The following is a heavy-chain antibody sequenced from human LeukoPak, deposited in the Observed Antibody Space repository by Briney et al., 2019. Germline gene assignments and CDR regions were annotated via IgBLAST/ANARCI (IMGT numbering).Heavy chain of an antibody. CDR1: GGSISSGDYY. CDR3: ARDRRQLAFDY. J-gene: IGHJ4*02. D-gene: IGHD6-6*01. V-gene: IGHV4-30-4*08. Sequence: SETLSLTCTVSGGSISSGDYYWSWIRQPPGKGLEWIGYIYYSGSTYYNPSLKSRVTLSVDTSKNQFSLKLSSVTAADTAVYYCARDRRQLAFDYWGQGTLVTVSS. CDR2: IYYSGST.